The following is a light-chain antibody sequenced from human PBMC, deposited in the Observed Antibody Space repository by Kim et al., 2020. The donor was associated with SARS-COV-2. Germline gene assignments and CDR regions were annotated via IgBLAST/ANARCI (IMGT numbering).Light chain of an antibody. J-gene: IGLJ2*01. CDR3: QAWDSSTAVV. Sequence: SPGQTASITCSGDKLGDKYVCWYQQKPGQSPVLVIYQDTKRPSGIPERFSGSNSGNTATLTISGTQAKDEADYYCQAWDSSTAVVFGGGTKLTVL. V-gene: IGLV3-1*01. CDR1: KLGDKY. CDR2: QDT.